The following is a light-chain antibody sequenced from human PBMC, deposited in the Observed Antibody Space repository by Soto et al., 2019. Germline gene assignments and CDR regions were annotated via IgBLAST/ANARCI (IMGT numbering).Light chain of an antibody. J-gene: IGKJ2*01. Sequence: EIVMTQSPSALAASPGERVTLSCRGIQTVSTNLAWYQQKLGKAPRLLIYGASTRATDFPARFSGSGSGTELTPTISSLQSEDFGVYYCQQYYYRPPHPFGQGTK. CDR1: QTVSTN. CDR2: GAS. CDR3: QQYYYRPPHP. V-gene: IGKV3-15*01.